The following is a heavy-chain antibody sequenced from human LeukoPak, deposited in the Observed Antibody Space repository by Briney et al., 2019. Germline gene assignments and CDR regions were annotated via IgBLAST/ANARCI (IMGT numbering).Heavy chain of an antibody. Sequence: SETLSLTCTVSGGSISSYYWSWIRQPPGKGLEWIGYIYHSGSTYYNPSLKSRVTISVDRSKNQFSLKLSSVTAADTAVYYCARGGNYYDILTGKTDQARFDPWGQGTLVTVSS. J-gene: IGHJ5*02. V-gene: IGHV4-59*12. CDR3: ARGGNYYDILTGKTDQARFDP. D-gene: IGHD3-9*01. CDR1: GGSISSYY. CDR2: IYHSGST.